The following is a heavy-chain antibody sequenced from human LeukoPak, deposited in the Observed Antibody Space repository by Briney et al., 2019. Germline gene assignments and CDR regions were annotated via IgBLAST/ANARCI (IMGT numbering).Heavy chain of an antibody. Sequence: SGGSLRLSCAASGFTVRSNYMSWVRQAPGKGLEWVSIIYSGGSTYYADSVKGRFTVSRDNSKNTLYLHMNSLTAEDTAVYYCAKVEASLIVVVTPFDYWGQGTLVTVSS. CDR2: IYSGGST. D-gene: IGHD3-22*01. J-gene: IGHJ4*02. V-gene: IGHV3-53*01. CDR3: AKVEASLIVVVTPFDY. CDR1: GFTVRSNY.